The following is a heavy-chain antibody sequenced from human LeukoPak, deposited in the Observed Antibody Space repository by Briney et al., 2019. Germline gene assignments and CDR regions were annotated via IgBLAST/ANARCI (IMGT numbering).Heavy chain of an antibody. Sequence: ASVKVSRKASEYTFTGYYIHWVRQAPGQGLEWMGWINPNSGGTNYAQKFQGRVTMTRDTSISTAYMELSRLRSDDTAVYYCATRPYSGTSFDYWGQGTLVTVSS. J-gene: IGHJ4*02. CDR3: ATRPYSGTSFDY. CDR1: EYTFTGYY. D-gene: IGHD1-26*01. CDR2: INPNSGGT. V-gene: IGHV1-2*02.